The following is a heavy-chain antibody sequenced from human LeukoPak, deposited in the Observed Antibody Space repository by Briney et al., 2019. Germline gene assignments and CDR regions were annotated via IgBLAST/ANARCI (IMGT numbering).Heavy chain of an antibody. D-gene: IGHD6-13*01. CDR3: AAQNLHSWSHYYYYGMDV. Sequence: SETLSLTCAVYGGSLSGYYWSWIRQPPGKGLEWIGEINHSGSTNYNPSLKSRVTISVDTSKNQFSLKLSSVTAADTAVYYCAAQNLHSWSHYYYYGMDVWGQGTTVTVSS. J-gene: IGHJ6*02. CDR1: GGSLSGYY. V-gene: IGHV4-34*01. CDR2: INHSGST.